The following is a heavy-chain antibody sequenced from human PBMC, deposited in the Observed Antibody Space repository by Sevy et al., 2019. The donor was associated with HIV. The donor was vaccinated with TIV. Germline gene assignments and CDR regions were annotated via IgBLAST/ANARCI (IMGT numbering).Heavy chain of an antibody. J-gene: IGHJ1*01. CDR1: GFTFNRYS. Sequence: GGSLRLSCAASGFTFNRYSMHWVRQAPGKGLEWVATISFDATNKHYPDSVKGRFTISRDNFQNSLSLQMDSLRPEDTAVYYCAFERLSSDVAEYFQNWGQGTLVTVSS. D-gene: IGHD1-1*01. CDR3: AFERLSSDVAEYFQN. V-gene: IGHV3-30-3*01. CDR2: ISFDATNK.